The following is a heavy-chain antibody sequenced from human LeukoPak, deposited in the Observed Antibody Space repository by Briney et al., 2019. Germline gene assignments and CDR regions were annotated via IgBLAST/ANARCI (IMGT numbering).Heavy chain of an antibody. D-gene: IGHD3-22*01. J-gene: IGHJ1*01. V-gene: IGHV4-39*01. CDR2: IYYSGRT. CDR1: GDSVSRSDSY. CDR3: ARRRYYDSTGYLN. Sequence: SETLSLTCTVFGDSVSRSDSYWDWIRQPPGKGLEWIGTIYYSGRTYYSPSLKSRVTISVDTSNNQFSLNLSSVTAADTALYFCARRRYYDSTGYLNWGQGTLVAVSS.